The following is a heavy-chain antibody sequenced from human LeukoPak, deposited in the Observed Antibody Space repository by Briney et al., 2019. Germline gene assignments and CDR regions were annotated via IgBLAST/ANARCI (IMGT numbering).Heavy chain of an antibody. V-gene: IGHV3-30*02. CDR3: AKEAGFRRYCSGGSCYSDAFDI. CDR2: IRYDGSNK. Sequence: GGSLRLSCAASGFTFSSYGMHWVRQAPGKGLEWVAFIRYDGSNKYYADSVKGRFTISRDNSKNTLYLQMNSLRAEDTAVYYCAKEAGFRRYCSGGSCYSDAFDIWGQGTMVTVSS. CDR1: GFTFSSYG. J-gene: IGHJ3*02. D-gene: IGHD2-15*01.